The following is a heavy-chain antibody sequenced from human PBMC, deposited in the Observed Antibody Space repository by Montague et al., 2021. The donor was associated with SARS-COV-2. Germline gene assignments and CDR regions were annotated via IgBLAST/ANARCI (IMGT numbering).Heavy chain of an antibody. J-gene: IGHJ1*01. V-gene: IGHV4-34*01. Sequence: SETLSLTCAVYGGSFSGYYWSWIRQPPGKGLEWIGEINHSGSTNYTPSLKSRVAISVDTSKNQLSLKLSSVTAADTAVYYCARSSVAVSTIPLLESWGQGALVIVSS. CDR2: INHSGST. D-gene: IGHD3-3*01. CDR3: ARSSVAVSTIPLLES. CDR1: GGSFSGYY.